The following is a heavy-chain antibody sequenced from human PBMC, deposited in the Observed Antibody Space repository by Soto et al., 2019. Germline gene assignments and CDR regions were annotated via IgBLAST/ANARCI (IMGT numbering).Heavy chain of an antibody. Sequence: GGTLRLSCAASGFTFSDYYMSWIRQAPGKGLEWVSSITSSGSTTYYTDSVKGRFTISRDNAKNSLYLQMNSLRAEDTAVYYCARERYSYGPYYFDYWGQGTLVTVSS. J-gene: IGHJ4*02. CDR2: ITSSGSTT. V-gene: IGHV3-11*01. CDR3: ARERYSYGPYYFDY. CDR1: GFTFSDYY. D-gene: IGHD5-18*01.